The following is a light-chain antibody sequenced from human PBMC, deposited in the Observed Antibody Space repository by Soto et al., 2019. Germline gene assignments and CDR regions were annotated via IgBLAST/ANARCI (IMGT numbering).Light chain of an antibody. Sequence: DIQMTQSPSTLSASVGDRVTITCRASQSIISCLAWYKQKPGKAPKLLIYDASSLESGVPSRFSGSGSGTEFTLTISRLQPDYFTSYYCQQYNTHPAFGQGTKVEIK. J-gene: IGKJ1*01. CDR2: DAS. CDR1: QSIISC. CDR3: QQYNTHPA. V-gene: IGKV1-5*01.